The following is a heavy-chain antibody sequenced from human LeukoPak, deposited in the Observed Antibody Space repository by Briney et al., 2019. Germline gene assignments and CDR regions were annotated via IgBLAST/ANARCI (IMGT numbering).Heavy chain of an antibody. J-gene: IGHJ6*03. Sequence: GGSLRLSCAASGFTFSSYSMTWVRQAPGKGLEWVSYISGSSGTIYYADSVKGRFTISRDNAKNSLYLQMNSLRAEDTAMYYCARRPEFGVLYYMDVWGKGTTVTVSS. CDR2: ISGSSGTI. CDR1: GFTFSSYS. CDR3: ARRPEFGVLYYMDV. D-gene: IGHD3-16*01. V-gene: IGHV3-48*01.